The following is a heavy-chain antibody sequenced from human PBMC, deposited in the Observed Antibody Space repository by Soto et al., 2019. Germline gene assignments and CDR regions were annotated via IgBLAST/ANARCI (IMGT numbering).Heavy chain of an antibody. CDR1: GGTFSSYA. J-gene: IGHJ4*02. CDR3: AKVAVVNRYYFDY. Sequence: SVKVSCKASGGTFSSYAISWVRQAPGQGLEWMGGIIPIFGTANYAQKFQGRVTITADESTSTAYMELSSLRSEDTAVYYCAKVAVVNRYYFDYWGQGTLVTVSS. V-gene: IGHV1-69*13. D-gene: IGHD2-15*01. CDR2: IIPIFGTA.